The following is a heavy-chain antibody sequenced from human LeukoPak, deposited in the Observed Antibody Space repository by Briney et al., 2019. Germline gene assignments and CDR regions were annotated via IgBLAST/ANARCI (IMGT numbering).Heavy chain of an antibody. CDR1: GDSVSSNSAA. Sequence: SQTLSLTCAISGDSVSSNSAAWNWIRQSPSRGLEWLGRTYYRSKWYNDYAVSVKSRITINPDTSKNQISLQLNSVTPEDTAVYYCARDIVVVVAATPDAFDIWGQGTMVTVSS. CDR3: ARDIVVVVAATPDAFDI. CDR2: TYYRSKWYN. D-gene: IGHD2-15*01. V-gene: IGHV6-1*01. J-gene: IGHJ3*02.